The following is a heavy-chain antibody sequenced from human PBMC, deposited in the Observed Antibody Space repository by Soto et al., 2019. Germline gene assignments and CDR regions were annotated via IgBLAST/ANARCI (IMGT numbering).Heavy chain of an antibody. Sequence: QVQLVQSGAEVKKPGASVKVSCMASGYTFSHYAIHWVRQAPGQRLEWMGWINAGNGNTKYSQRFQGRVTITRDTSATTAYMEVSSLRSEDTAVYYCARDLLAVAGNPDYYYYGVDVWGQGTTVTVSS. J-gene: IGHJ6*02. CDR1: GYTFSHYA. CDR3: ARDLLAVAGNPDYYYYGVDV. V-gene: IGHV1-3*01. D-gene: IGHD6-19*01. CDR2: INAGNGNT.